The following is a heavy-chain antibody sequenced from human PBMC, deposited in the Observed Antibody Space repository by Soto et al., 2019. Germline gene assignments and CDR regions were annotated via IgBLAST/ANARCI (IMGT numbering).Heavy chain of an antibody. V-gene: IGHV3-30*03. CDR1: GFTFSMYG. J-gene: IGHJ4*02. CDR2: TAADGTNK. D-gene: IGHD2-8*01. Sequence: QVHLVESGGGVVQPGNSVRLSCAASGFTFSMYGMHWVRQAPGKGLEWVAVTAADGTNKFYGDSVKGRFTISRDNPRATLYLQMNSLRPDDTAVYYCARKNPGMVSELPDYWGQGTLVTVSS. CDR3: ARKNPGMVSELPDY.